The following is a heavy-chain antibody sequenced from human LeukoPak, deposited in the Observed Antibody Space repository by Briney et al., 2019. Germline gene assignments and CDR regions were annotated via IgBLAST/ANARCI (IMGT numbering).Heavy chain of an antibody. Sequence: GESLKISCKGSGYSFTSYWIGWVRQMPGKGLEWMGIIYPGDSDTRYSPSFQGQVTISADKSISTAYLQWSSLKASDTAMYYCARASDNHYYYYYYMDVWGKGTTVTASS. J-gene: IGHJ6*03. CDR3: ARASDNHYYYYYYMDV. D-gene: IGHD1-14*01. V-gene: IGHV5-51*01. CDR1: GYSFTSYW. CDR2: IYPGDSDT.